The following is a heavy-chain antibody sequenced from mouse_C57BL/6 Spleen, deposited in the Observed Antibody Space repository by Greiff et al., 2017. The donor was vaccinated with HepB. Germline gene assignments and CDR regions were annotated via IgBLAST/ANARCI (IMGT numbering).Heavy chain of an antibody. J-gene: IGHJ1*03. CDR2: IDPSDSYT. Sequence: QVQLQQPGAELVKPGASVKLSCKASGYTFTSYWMQWVKQRPGQGLEWIGEIDPSDSYTNYNQKFKGKATLTVDTSSSTAYMQLSSLTSEDSAVYYCAKFITTSYWYFDVWGTGTTVTVSS. V-gene: IGHV1-50*01. CDR1: GYTFTSYW. D-gene: IGHD1-1*01. CDR3: AKFITTSYWYFDV.